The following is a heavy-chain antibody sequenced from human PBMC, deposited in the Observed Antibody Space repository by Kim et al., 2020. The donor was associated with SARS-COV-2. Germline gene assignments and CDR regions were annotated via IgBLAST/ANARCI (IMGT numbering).Heavy chain of an antibody. Sequence: GGSLRLSCAASGFTFSSYSMNWVRQAPGKGLEWVSYISSSSSTIYYADSVKGRFTISRDNAKNSLYLQMNSLRAEDTAVYYCARGGDYYGSGSYYNRWGQGTLVTVSS. J-gene: IGHJ5*02. CDR3: ARGGDYYGSGSYYNR. V-gene: IGHV3-48*04. CDR2: ISSSSSTI. CDR1: GFTFSSYS. D-gene: IGHD3-10*01.